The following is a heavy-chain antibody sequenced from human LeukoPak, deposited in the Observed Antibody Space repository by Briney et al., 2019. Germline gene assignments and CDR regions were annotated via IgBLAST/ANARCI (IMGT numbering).Heavy chain of an antibody. CDR3: APSRNGWYYEDY. CDR2: IIPILGIA. CDR1: GGTFSSYA. J-gene: IGHJ4*02. V-gene: IGHV1-69*04. D-gene: IGHD6-19*01. Sequence: SVKVSCKASGGTFSSYAISWVRQAPGQGLEWMGRIIPILGIANYAQKFQGRVTITADKSTSTAYMELSSLRSEDTAVYYCAPSRNGWYYEDYWGQGTLVTVSS.